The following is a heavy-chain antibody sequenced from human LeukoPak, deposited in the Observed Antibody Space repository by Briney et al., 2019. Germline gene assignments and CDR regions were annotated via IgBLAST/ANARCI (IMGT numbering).Heavy chain of an antibody. CDR2: MNPNSGNT. Sequence: ASVKVSCKASGYTFTSYDINWVRQATGQGLEWMGWMNPNSGNTGYAQKFQGRVTITRNTSISTAYMELSSLRSEDKAVYYCARARSYSNYVGYYYYYMDVWGKGTTVTVSS. CDR3: ARARSYSNYVGYYYYYMDV. V-gene: IGHV1-8*03. CDR1: GYTFTSYD. J-gene: IGHJ6*03. D-gene: IGHD4-11*01.